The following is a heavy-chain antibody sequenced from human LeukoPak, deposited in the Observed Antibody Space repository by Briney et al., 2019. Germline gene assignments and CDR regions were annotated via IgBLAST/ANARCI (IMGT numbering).Heavy chain of an antibody. CDR1: GGSISSGGYY. V-gene: IGHV4-30-2*01. CDR3: ARFLARSDIAAAGLYYFDY. D-gene: IGHD6-13*01. Sequence: PSETLSLTCTVSGGSISSGGYYWSWIRQPPGKGLEWIGYIYHSGSTYYNPSLKSRVTISVDRSKNQFSLKLSSVTAADTAVYYCARFLARSDIAAAGLYYFDYWGQGTLVTVSS. CDR2: IYHSGST. J-gene: IGHJ4*02.